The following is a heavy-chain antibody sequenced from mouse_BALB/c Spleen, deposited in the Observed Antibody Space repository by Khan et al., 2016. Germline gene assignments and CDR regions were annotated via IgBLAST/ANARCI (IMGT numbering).Heavy chain of an antibody. CDR1: GYSITSDYA. CDR2: IRYSGST. J-gene: IGHJ1*01. CDR3: TSSPTATRYFDV. V-gene: IGHV3-2*02. D-gene: IGHD1-2*01. Sequence: EVQLQESGPGLVKPSQSLSLTCTVTGYSITSDYAWNWIRQFPGNKLEWMGYIRYSGSTTYNPSLKSRISIPRDTSKNQFFLQLYSVTTEDTATYYCTSSPTATRYFDVGGAGTTVTVSS.